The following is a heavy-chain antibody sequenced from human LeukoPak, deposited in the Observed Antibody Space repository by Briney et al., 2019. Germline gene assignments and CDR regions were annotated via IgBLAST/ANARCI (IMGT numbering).Heavy chain of an antibody. Sequence: PSETLSLTCTVSGGSISSSSYYWGWIRQPPGKGLEWIGSIYYSGSTYYNPSLKSRVTISVDTSKNQFSLKLSSVTAADTAVYYCARTGPRLMAAAGRAFDIWGQGTMVTVSS. D-gene: IGHD6-13*01. CDR2: IYYSGST. CDR3: ARTGPRLMAAAGRAFDI. CDR1: GGSISSSSYY. V-gene: IGHV4-39*01. J-gene: IGHJ3*02.